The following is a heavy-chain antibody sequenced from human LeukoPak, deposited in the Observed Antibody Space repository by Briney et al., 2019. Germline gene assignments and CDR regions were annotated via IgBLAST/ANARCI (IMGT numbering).Heavy chain of an antibody. CDR2: INHSGST. V-gene: IGHV4-34*01. Sequence: SETLSLTCAVYGGSFSGYYWSWIRQPPGKGLEWIGEINHSGSTNYNPSLKSRVTISVDTSKKQFSLKLSSVTAADTAVYYCARDNDGDYDAFDIWGQGTMVTVSS. CDR1: GGSFSGYY. CDR3: ARDNDGDYDAFDI. J-gene: IGHJ3*02. D-gene: IGHD4-17*01.